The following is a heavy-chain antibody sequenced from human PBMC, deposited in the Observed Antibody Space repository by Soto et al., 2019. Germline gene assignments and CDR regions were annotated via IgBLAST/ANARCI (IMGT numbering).Heavy chain of an antibody. CDR2: SYYSGRT. Sequence: TSETLSLTCIVSGESISSSSYYWGWIRQPPGKGLEWIGSSYYSGRTYYNPSFKSRVTISIDTSKNQFSLKLRSVTATDTAVYYCARQRTTVVAQAYFDHWGQGALVTVSS. CDR1: GESISSSSYY. D-gene: IGHD2-15*01. V-gene: IGHV4-39*01. CDR3: ARQRTTVVAQAYFDH. J-gene: IGHJ4*02.